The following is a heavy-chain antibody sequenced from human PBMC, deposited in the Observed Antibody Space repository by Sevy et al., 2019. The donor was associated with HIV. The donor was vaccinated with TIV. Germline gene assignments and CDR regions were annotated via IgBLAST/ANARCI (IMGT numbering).Heavy chain of an antibody. CDR2: INPNSGGT. J-gene: IGHJ4*02. Sequence: ASVKVSCKASGYTFTGYYMHWVRQAPGQGLEWMGWINPNSGGTNYAQKFQGRVTMTRDTSISTAYMELSRLRSDDTAGYYCARTYVSDAVAGPPDYWGQGTLVTVSS. D-gene: IGHD6-19*01. V-gene: IGHV1-2*02. CDR3: ARTYVSDAVAGPPDY. CDR1: GYTFTGYY.